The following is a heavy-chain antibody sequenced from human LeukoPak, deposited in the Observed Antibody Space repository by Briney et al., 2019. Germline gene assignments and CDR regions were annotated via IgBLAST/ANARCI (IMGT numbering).Heavy chain of an antibody. CDR2: ININNGET. V-gene: IGHV1-18*01. J-gene: IGHJ4*02. Sequence: GASVKVSCKASGYTFASHGITWVRQAPGQGLEWMGWININNGETNYAQNVRARVTMTTDTSTNTAYMGLWSLRSDDTAIYYCARTIAAPFTHYFDYWGQGTLVTVAS. CDR1: GYTFASHG. D-gene: IGHD6-13*01. CDR3: ARTIAAPFTHYFDY.